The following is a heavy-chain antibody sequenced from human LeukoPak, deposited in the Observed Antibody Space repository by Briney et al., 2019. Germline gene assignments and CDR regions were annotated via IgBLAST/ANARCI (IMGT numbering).Heavy chain of an antibody. CDR1: GFTLSSCG. Sequence: PGGSLRLSCAVSGFTLSSCGMHWVRQAPGKGLEWLAGISHDGGNKYYADSVKGRFTISRDNSQNTLDLQMNSLRAEDTAVYYCAKVKGVGATTNAFDYWGQGTLVTVSS. V-gene: IGHV3-30*02. J-gene: IGHJ4*02. D-gene: IGHD1-26*01. CDR2: ISHDGGNK. CDR3: AKVKGVGATTNAFDY.